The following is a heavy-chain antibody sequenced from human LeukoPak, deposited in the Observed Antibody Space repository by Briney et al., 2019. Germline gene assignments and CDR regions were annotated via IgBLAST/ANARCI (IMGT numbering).Heavy chain of an antibody. CDR3: ARAPPHYYDSSGYPD. D-gene: IGHD3-22*01. CDR2: INSDGSST. V-gene: IGHV3-74*01. J-gene: IGHJ4*02. CDR1: GFTFSSYW. Sequence: GGSLRLSCAASGFTFSSYWMHWVRQAPGKGLVWVSRINSDGSSTSYADSVKGRFTISRDNTKNTLYLQMNSLRAEDTAVYYCARAPPHYYDSSGYPDWGQGTLVTVSS.